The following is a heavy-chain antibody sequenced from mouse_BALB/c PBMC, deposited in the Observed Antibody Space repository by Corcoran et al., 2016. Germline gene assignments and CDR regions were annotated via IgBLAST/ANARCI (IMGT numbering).Heavy chain of an antibody. J-gene: IGHJ3*01. CDR2: INTYTGEP. V-gene: IGHV9-3-1*01. Sequence: QIQLVQSGPELKKPGETVKISCKASGYTFTNYGMNWVKQAPGKGLKWMGWINTYTGEPTYADDFKGRFAFSLETSASTAYLQINNLKNEDTATYCGARWGDYHEFAYWRQGTLVTVSA. D-gene: IGHD2-4*01. CDR1: GYTFTNYG. CDR3: ARWGDYHEFAY.